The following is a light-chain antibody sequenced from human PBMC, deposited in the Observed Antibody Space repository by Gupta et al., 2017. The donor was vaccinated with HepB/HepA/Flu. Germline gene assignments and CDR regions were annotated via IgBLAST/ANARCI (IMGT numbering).Light chain of an antibody. Sequence: PGERATLSCRASQSVSSSYLAWYQQKPGQAPRLLIYGASSRATGIPDRFSGSGSGTDFTLTISRLEPEDFAVYYCQQDGSSPRTFGQGTKVEIK. V-gene: IGKV3-20*01. J-gene: IGKJ1*01. CDR2: GAS. CDR1: QSVSSSY. CDR3: QQDGSSPRT.